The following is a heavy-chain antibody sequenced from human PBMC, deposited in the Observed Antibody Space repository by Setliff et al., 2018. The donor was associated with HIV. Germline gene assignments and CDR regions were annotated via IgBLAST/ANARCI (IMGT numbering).Heavy chain of an antibody. Sequence: GASLTLSCKASGYSFSDYWIGWVRQMPGKGLEWIGVIYPGDSTIRYGPSFQGQVSISADRSITTAYLQWRSLKASDSAMYYCTRRRRAPGIEDLEAYWGQGTLVTVSS. V-gene: IGHV5-51*01. D-gene: IGHD1-26*01. CDR3: TRRRRAPGIEDLEAY. CDR2: IYPGDSTI. J-gene: IGHJ4*02. CDR1: GYSFSDYW.